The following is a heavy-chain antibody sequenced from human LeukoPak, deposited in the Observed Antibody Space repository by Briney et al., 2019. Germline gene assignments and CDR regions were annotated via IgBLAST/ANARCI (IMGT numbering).Heavy chain of an antibody. Sequence: LRLSCTVSGGSISSGGYYWSWIRQHPGKGLEWIGYIYYSGSTYYNPSLKSRVTISVDTSKNQFSLKLSSVTAADTAVYYCARVRCSGGSCYHYYHYGMDVWGQGTTVTVSS. J-gene: IGHJ6*02. CDR1: GGSISSGGYY. CDR2: IYYSGST. CDR3: ARVRCSGGSCYHYYHYGMDV. D-gene: IGHD2-15*01. V-gene: IGHV4-31*03.